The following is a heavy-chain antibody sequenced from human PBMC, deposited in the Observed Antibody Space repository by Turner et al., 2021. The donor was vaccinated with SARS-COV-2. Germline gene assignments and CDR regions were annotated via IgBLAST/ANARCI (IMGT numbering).Heavy chain of an antibody. CDR3: ARGFSGNYYYFDY. Sequence: QVQLVESGGGVVQPGRSLRLSCAADGFTFSSYAMPWVRQAPGKGLEWVAVISYDGSNKYYADSVKGRFTISRDNSKNTLYLQMNSLRAEDTAVYYCARGFSGNYYYFDYWGQGTLVTVSS. J-gene: IGHJ4*02. CDR2: ISYDGSNK. V-gene: IGHV3-30-3*01. CDR1: GFTFSSYA. D-gene: IGHD1-26*01.